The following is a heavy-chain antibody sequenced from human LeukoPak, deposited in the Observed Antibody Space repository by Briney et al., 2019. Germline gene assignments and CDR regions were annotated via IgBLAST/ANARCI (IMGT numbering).Heavy chain of an antibody. CDR2: IYYSGST. Sequence: SETLSLTCTVSGGSISNYFWSWIRQPPGKGLEWIGYIYYSGSTNYNPSLKSRVTISVDTSKNQFSLKLSSVTAADTAVYYCARGEGPWGQGTLVTVSS. CDR3: ARGEGP. J-gene: IGHJ5*02. CDR1: GGSISNYF. V-gene: IGHV4-59*01.